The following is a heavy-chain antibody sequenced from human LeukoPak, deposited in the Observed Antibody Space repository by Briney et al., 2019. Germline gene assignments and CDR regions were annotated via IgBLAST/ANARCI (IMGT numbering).Heavy chain of an antibody. CDR2: ISWNSGST. CDR1: GFTFDDYA. V-gene: IGHV3-9*01. Sequence: HPGGSLRLSCAASGFTFDDYAMHWVRHAPGKGLEWVSGISWNSGSTGYADSVKGRLSISRDNAKNSLYLQMNSLRAEDTALYYCAKLSRWEPNHGYYMDVWGKGTTVTVSS. D-gene: IGHD1-26*01. J-gene: IGHJ6*03. CDR3: AKLSRWEPNHGYYMDV.